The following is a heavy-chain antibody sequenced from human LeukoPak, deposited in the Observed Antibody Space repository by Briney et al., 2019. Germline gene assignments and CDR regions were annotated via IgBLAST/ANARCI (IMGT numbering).Heavy chain of an antibody. Sequence: GGSLRLSCAASGFTFSSYSMNWVRQAPGKGLEWVSSISSSSSYIYYADSVKGRFTISRDNAKNSLYLQMNSLRAEDTAVYYCARDMECCSGGSCYAYFDYWGQGTLVTVSS. J-gene: IGHJ4*02. CDR1: GFTFSSYS. CDR3: ARDMECCSGGSCYAYFDY. V-gene: IGHV3-21*01. CDR2: ISSSSSYI. D-gene: IGHD2-15*01.